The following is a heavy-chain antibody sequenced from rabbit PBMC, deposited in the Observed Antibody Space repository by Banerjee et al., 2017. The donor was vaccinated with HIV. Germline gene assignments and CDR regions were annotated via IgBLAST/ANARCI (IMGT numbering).Heavy chain of an antibody. CDR3: AREESDGGGHLKL. V-gene: IGHV1S45*01. CDR1: GLSLSNKYV. CDR2: INTSSGNP. D-gene: IGHD2-1*01. Sequence: QEQLEESGGDLVKPEGSVTLTCTASGLSLSNKYVMCWGRQVPGKGLEWIACINTSSGNPVYATWAKGRFSISRYSSTTVALQMASLTAADTATYFCAREESDGGGHLKLWGPGTLFTVS. J-gene: IGHJ4*01.